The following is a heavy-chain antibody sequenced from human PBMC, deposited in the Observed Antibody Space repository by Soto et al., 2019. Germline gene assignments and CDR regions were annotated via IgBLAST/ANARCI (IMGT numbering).Heavy chain of an antibody. V-gene: IGHV4-39*01. D-gene: IGHD2-2*01. Sequence: SETLSLTCTVSGGSISSSSYYWGWIRQPPGRGLEWIGSIYYSGSTYYNPSLKSRVTISVDTSKNQFSLKLSSVTAADTAVYYCARHPNPTIVPAAIHKRNNWFDPWGQGTLVTVS. CDR3: ARHPNPTIVPAAIHKRNNWFDP. CDR2: IYYSGST. CDR1: GGSISSSSYY. J-gene: IGHJ5*02.